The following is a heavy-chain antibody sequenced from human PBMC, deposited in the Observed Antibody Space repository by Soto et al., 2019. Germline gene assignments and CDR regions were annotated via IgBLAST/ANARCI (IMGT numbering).Heavy chain of an antibody. CDR1: GYTFFTYY. J-gene: IGHJ5*02. CDR2: ISTYSGDT. D-gene: IGHD5-12*01. Sequence: QVHLVQSGVEVKTPGASVKVSCQASGYTFFTYYISWVRQAPGQGLEWMGWISTYSGDTKYAQKFPGRVTMTTDTSTTTAYLELRSLRSDDTAVYYCARHHGPTTSETWFDTWGQGTLVTVSS. CDR3: ARHHGPTTSETWFDT. V-gene: IGHV1-18*01.